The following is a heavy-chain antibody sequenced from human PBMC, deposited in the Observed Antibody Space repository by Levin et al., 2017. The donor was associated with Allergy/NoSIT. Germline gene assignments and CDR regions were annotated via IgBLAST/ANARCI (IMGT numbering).Heavy chain of an antibody. D-gene: IGHD5-18*01. CDR3: AKTREFGYGPFDS. J-gene: IGHJ4*02. Sequence: GGSLRLSCTASGFTFSSFAMHWVRQAPGKGLEWVSFISNDGSDKYYSDSVKGRFIISRDNSKNTVFLQMNSLRPDDTALYYCAKTREFGYGPFDSWGRGTLVTVSS. V-gene: IGHV3-30*18. CDR1: GFTFSSFA. CDR2: ISNDGSDK.